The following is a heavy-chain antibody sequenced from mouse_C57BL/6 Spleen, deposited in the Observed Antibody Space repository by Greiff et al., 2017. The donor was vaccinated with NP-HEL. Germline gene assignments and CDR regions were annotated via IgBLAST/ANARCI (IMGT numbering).Heavy chain of an antibody. V-gene: IGHV14-4*01. CDR3: TRGLRLGAMDY. CDR2: IDPENGDT. D-gene: IGHD3-2*02. J-gene: IGHJ4*01. CDR1: GFNIKDDY. Sequence: DVKLQESGAELVRPGASVKLSCTASGFNIKDDYMHWVKQRPEQGLEWIGWIDPENGDTEYASKFQGKAPITADTSSNTAYLQLSSLTSEDTAVYYCTRGLRLGAMDYWGQGTSVTVSS.